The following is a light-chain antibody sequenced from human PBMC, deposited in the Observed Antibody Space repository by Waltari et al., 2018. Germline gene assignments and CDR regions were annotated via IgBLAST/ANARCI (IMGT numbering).Light chain of an antibody. CDR3: QQYNDWPPYT. V-gene: IGKV3-15*01. CDR2: GAS. CDR1: QSVSSD. Sequence: EIVMTQSPGTLSLSPGERATLSCRASQSVSSDLAWYQQKPGQAPRLLIYGASTRATGIPARFSGSGSGTEFTLNISSLQSEDFAVYYCQQYNDWPPYTFGQGTMLEIK. J-gene: IGKJ2*01.